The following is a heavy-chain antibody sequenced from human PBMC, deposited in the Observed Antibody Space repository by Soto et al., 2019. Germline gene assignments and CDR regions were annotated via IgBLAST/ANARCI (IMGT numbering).Heavy chain of an antibody. CDR3: AREVGCNGGECNVYFDY. J-gene: IGHJ4*02. CDR1: TSTVSTYG. CDR2: ISYDSIST. D-gene: IGHD2-8*02. V-gene: IGHV3-30*03. Sequence: QVHLVESGGGVVQPGRPLRLSCVASTSTVSTYGMHWVRQAPGKGLEWVAVISYDSISTGYGDSVRGRFTISRDNSKNTLYLQMNSLTTEDTAVYYCAREVGCNGGECNVYFDYWGQGTLFTVSS.